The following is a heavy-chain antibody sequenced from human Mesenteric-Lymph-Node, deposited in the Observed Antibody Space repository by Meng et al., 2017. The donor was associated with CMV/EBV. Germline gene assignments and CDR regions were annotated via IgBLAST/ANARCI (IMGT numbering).Heavy chain of an antibody. Sequence: GESLKISCAASGFTFSSYEMNWVRQAPGKGLEWVSYISSSGSTLYYEDSVKGRFTISRDNAKNSLYLQMNSLRAEDTAVDYCVRVWAARPDYWGQGTLVTVSS. CDR2: ISSSGSTL. V-gene: IGHV3-48*03. CDR3: VRVWAARPDY. CDR1: GFTFSSYE. D-gene: IGHD6-6*01. J-gene: IGHJ4*02.